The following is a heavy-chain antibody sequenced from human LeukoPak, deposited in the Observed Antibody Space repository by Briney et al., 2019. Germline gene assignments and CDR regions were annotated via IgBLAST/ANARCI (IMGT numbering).Heavy chain of an antibody. Sequence: SETLSLTCTVSGASISSSSYYWGWLRQPPGKGLEWIGSIYYSGSTYYNPSLKSRVTISVYTSKNQFSLKLSSVTAADTAVYYCARHWGSDPDYYYYYYMDVWGKGTTVTISS. CDR3: ARHWGSDPDYYYYYYMDV. D-gene: IGHD3-16*01. CDR2: IYYSGST. J-gene: IGHJ6*03. V-gene: IGHV4-39*01. CDR1: GASISSSSYY.